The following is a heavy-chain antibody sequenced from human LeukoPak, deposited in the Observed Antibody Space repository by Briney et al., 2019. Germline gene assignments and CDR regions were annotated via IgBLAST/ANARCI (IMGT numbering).Heavy chain of an antibody. CDR1: GFAFSSYA. J-gene: IGHJ4*02. D-gene: IGHD4-17*01. CDR3: AKGAAVTTWDYFDY. CDR2: ISGSGGST. Sequence: GALRLSCAASGFAFSSYAMSWVRQAPGKGLEWVSAISGSGGSTYYADSVKGRFTISRDNSKNALYLQMNSLRAEDTAVYYCAKGAAVTTWDYFDYWGQGTLVIVSS. V-gene: IGHV3-23*01.